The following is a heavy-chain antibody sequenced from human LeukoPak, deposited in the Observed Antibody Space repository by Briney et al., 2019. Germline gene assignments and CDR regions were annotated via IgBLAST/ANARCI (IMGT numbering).Heavy chain of an antibody. V-gene: IGHV3-7*01. Sequence: GGSLRLSCAASGFTFSRSTMAWVRQAPGKGLEWLANIKEDGYGKHYGDSVKGRFTISRDNAQNSLYLQMNSLRVEDTAVYQCVRGNNWNDYSWGQGILVTVSS. J-gene: IGHJ5*02. CDR3: VRGNNWNDYS. CDR2: IKEDGYGK. CDR1: GFTFSRST. D-gene: IGHD1-20*01.